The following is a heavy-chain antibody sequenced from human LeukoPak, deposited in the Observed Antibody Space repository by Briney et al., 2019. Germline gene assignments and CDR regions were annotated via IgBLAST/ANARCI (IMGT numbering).Heavy chain of an antibody. Sequence: PSETLSLTCAVSGASINTSNWWSWVRQPPGKGLEWIGEIYHSRSTNYNPSLGGRVTMSVDKSKNQFSLKLTSVTAADTAVYYCARDYDVLSGNYFDCWGQGTLATVSS. CDR2: IYHSRST. CDR1: GASINTSNW. V-gene: IGHV4-4*02. J-gene: IGHJ4*02. CDR3: ARDYDVLSGNYFDC. D-gene: IGHD3-9*01.